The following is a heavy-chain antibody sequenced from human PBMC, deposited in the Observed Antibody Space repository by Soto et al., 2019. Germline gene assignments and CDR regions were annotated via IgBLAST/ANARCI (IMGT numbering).Heavy chain of an antibody. V-gene: IGHV4-31*03. D-gene: IGHD3-10*01. CDR2: IYYIGST. CDR3: ARAGRGYYGSGRYYKKHFDY. J-gene: IGHJ4*02. CDR1: GGSISSGGYY. Sequence: SETLSLTCTVSGGSISSGGYYWSWIRHHPGKGLEWIGYIYYIGSTYYNPSLKSRVTISVDTSKNQFSLKLSSVTAADTAVYYCARAGRGYYGSGRYYKKHFDYWGPGTLMTFSS.